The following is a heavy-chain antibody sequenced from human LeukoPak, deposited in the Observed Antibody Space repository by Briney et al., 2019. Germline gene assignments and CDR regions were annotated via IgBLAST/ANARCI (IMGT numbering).Heavy chain of an antibody. CDR2: IWSDGGNK. D-gene: IGHD3-9*01. Sequence: PGGSLRLSCAASGFTFSNFGMHWVRQAPGKGLEWVALIWSDGGNKYYADSVKGRFTISRDNSKNTLHLQMNSLRAEDTAVYYCARVDYDILTGYPSGSYYGMDVWGQGTTVTVSS. CDR1: GFTFSNFG. CDR3: ARVDYDILTGYPSGSYYGMDV. J-gene: IGHJ6*02. V-gene: IGHV3-33*01.